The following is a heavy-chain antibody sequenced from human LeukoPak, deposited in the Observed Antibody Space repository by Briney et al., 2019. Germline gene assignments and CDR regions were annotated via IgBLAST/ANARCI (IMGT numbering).Heavy chain of an antibody. Sequence: GGSLRLSCAASGFTFSGYWMHWVRQAPGKGLVWVSRINGDGSSTTYAGSVKGRFTISRDNAKNTLYLQMNSLRAEDTAVYYCARDPGATIVDYWGQGTLVTVSS. CDR1: GFTFSGYW. CDR3: ARDPGATIVDY. D-gene: IGHD5-12*01. J-gene: IGHJ4*02. CDR2: INGDGSST. V-gene: IGHV3-74*01.